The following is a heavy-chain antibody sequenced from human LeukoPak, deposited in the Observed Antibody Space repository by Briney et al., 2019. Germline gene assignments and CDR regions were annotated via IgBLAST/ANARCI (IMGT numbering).Heavy chain of an antibody. D-gene: IGHD3-16*01. J-gene: IGHJ5*02. V-gene: IGHV3-21*01. Sequence: PGGSLRLSCAASGFTFSSYSMSWVRQAPGKGLEWVSSISSSSSYIYYADSVKGRFTISRDNAKNSLYLQMNSLRAEDTAVYYCARDVGGNWFDPWGQGTLVTVSS. CDR3: ARDVGGNWFDP. CDR2: ISSSSSYI. CDR1: GFTFSSYS.